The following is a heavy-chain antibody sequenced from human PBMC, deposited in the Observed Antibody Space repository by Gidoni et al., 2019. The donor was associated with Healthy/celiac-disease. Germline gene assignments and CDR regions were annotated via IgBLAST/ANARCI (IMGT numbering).Heavy chain of an antibody. V-gene: IGHV1-69*08. D-gene: IGHD1-26*01. Sequence: QVQLVQSVAEVTKPGSSVKVSCKASGCTFSSYTISWVRQHPGQGPAWMGRIIPILGRGNDAQESQGGGPISADKSTGTADMEMSSMRSEDTAVYYWARETLSSSGSDYVGWVDYWGQGTLVTVS. CDR1: GCTFSSYT. CDR3: ARETLSSSGSDYVGWVDY. J-gene: IGHJ4*02. CDR2: IIPILGRG.